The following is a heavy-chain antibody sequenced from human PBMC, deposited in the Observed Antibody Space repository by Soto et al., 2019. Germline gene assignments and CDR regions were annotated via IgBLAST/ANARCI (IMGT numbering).Heavy chain of an antibody. Sequence: QVQLVQSGAEVKKPGSSVKVSCKASGGTFSSYAISWVRQAPGQGLEWMGGIIPIFGTANYAQKFQGRVTITADKSTSTAYMELSSLRSEDTAVYYCARDLQGYCSSTSCYTGAFDIWGQGIMVTVSS. V-gene: IGHV1-69*06. CDR2: IIPIFGTA. J-gene: IGHJ3*02. CDR3: ARDLQGYCSSTSCYTGAFDI. CDR1: GGTFSSYA. D-gene: IGHD2-2*02.